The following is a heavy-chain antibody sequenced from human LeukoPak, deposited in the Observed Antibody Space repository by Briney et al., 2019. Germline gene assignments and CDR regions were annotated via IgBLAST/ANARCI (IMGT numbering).Heavy chain of an antibody. V-gene: IGHV3-33*01. D-gene: IGHD6-19*01. Sequence: GGSLRLSCAASGFTFSRYGMHWVRQAPGKGLEWVAVIWSDGNNKEHGDSVKGRFTISRDNAKNSLYLQMNSLRAEDTAVYYCARETYTSGWSPGDYWGQGTLVTASS. CDR1: GFTFSRYG. CDR2: IWSDGNNK. J-gene: IGHJ4*02. CDR3: ARETYTSGWSPGDY.